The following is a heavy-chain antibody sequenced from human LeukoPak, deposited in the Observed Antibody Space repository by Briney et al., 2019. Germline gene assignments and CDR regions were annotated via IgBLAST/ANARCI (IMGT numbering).Heavy chain of an antibody. CDR2: INHSGST. V-gene: IGHV4-34*01. J-gene: IGHJ6*03. D-gene: IGHD3-22*01. CDR1: GGSFSGYY. Sequence: PSETLSLTCGVYGGSFSGYYWSWIRQPPGKGLEWIGEINHSGSTNYNPSLKSRVTISVDTSKNQFPLKLSSVTAANTAVYYCARGRYYYDSSGYYYGGYYYYYYMDVWGKGTTVTVSS. CDR3: ARGRYYYDSSGYYYGGYYYYYYMDV.